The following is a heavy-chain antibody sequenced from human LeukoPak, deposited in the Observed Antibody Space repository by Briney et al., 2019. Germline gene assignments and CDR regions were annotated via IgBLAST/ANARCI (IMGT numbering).Heavy chain of an antibody. D-gene: IGHD5-18*01. CDR2: IYYNGNT. J-gene: IGHJ4*02. Sequence: PSETLSLTCNVSGGPISGYYWGWIRQPPGKGLEWLGYIYYNGNTNYNPSLTSRVTILVDTFKNQFSLKLTSVTAADTAIYYCARRGGYSYGYGPPFDYWGQGALVTVSS. CDR3: ARRGGYSYGYGPPFDY. V-gene: IGHV4-59*08. CDR1: GGPISGYY.